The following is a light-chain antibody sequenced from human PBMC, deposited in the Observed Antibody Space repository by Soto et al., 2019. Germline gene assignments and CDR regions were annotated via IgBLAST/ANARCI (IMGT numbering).Light chain of an antibody. CDR1: SSDVGGYNY. CDR2: EVS. CDR3: SSFTTSNTLV. Sequence: QSALTQPASVSGSPGQSITISCTGTSSDVGGYNYVSWYQQHPRKAPKLMIYEVSDRPSGVSDRFSGSKSGNTASLTISGLQAGDEADYYCSSFTTSNTLVFGTGTKLTVL. J-gene: IGLJ1*01. V-gene: IGLV2-14*01.